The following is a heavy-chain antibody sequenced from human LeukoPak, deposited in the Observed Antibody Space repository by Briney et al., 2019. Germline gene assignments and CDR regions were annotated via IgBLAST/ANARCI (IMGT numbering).Heavy chain of an antibody. D-gene: IGHD1-26*01. J-gene: IGHJ3*02. CDR3: ASGVGAVSPSAFDI. CDR2: ISGSGGST. Sequence: GGSLRLSCAASGFTFTSYVMNWVRQAPGKGLEWVSAISGSGGSTYYADSVKGRFTISRDNAKNSLYLQMNSLRAEDTAVYYCASGVGAVSPSAFDIWGQGTMVTVSS. V-gene: IGHV3-23*01. CDR1: GFTFTSYV.